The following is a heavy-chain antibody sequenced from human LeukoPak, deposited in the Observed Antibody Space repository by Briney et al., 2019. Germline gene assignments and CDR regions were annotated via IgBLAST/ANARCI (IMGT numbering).Heavy chain of an antibody. CDR1: GFTFGDYA. CDR3: AKGDDYIWGSFGL. J-gene: IGHJ4*02. Sequence: GRSLRLSCAASGFTFGDYAMHWVRQAPGQGLEWVSGISWTSGIIGYADSVKGRFTISRDSAKNSLYLQMNSLRADDTAVYYCAKGDDYIWGSFGLWGQGTLVSVSS. D-gene: IGHD3-16*01. CDR2: ISWTSGII. V-gene: IGHV3-9*01.